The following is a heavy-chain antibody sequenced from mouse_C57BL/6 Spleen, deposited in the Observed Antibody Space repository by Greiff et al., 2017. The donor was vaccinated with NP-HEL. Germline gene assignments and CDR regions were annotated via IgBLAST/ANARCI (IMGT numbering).Heavy chain of an antibody. J-gene: IGHJ1*03. CDR1: VYTFTIYL. D-gene: IGHD1-1*01. Sequence: VQLQQPGAELVRPGSSVKLSCTASVYTFTIYLIHFVHQMPIQGLEWIGNIDPSDSETHYNQKFKDKATLTVDKSSSTAYMQLSSLTSEDSAVYYCARYYYGSSYGPYFDVWGTGTTVTVSS. CDR3: ARYYYGSSYGPYFDV. V-gene: IGHV1-52*01. CDR2: IDPSDSET.